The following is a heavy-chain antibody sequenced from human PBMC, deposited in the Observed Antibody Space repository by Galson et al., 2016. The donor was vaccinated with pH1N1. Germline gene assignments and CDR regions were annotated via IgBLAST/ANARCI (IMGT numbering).Heavy chain of an antibody. CDR1: GGTFTLYG. CDR3: AGDPSTALHNHYYMDV. CDR2: IIPIVGLT. D-gene: IGHD1-1*01. Sequence: SVKVSCKASGGTFTLYGITWVRQAPGQGLEWMGRIIPIVGLTKYAEKFQGRVTITADVSTSTAYMELSSLRSEDTAVYYCAGDPSTALHNHYYMDVWGKGTTVTVSS. J-gene: IGHJ6*03. V-gene: IGHV1-69*04.